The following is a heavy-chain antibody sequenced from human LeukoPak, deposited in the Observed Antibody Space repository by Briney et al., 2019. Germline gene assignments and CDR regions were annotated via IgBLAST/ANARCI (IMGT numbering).Heavy chain of an antibody. J-gene: IGHJ4*02. CDR1: DYTFTSYG. Sequence: GASVKLSCKASDYTFTSYGISWMRQAPGQGLEWMGWISTYSGHTDYAQKFQGRVTMTTDTPTSTAYMELRSLRSDDTAVYYCAGGGTDFDYWGQGTLVTVSS. CDR2: ISTYSGHT. D-gene: IGHD3-16*01. V-gene: IGHV1-18*04. CDR3: AGGGTDFDY.